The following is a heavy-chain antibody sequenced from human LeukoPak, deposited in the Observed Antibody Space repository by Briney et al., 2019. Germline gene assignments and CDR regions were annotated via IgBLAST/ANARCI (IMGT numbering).Heavy chain of an antibody. CDR3: ASEHSSSPFF. J-gene: IGHJ4*02. Sequence: SETLSLTCTVSGHSIFSNYYHWGWIRQPPGKGREWIASVHHSGTAYYNPSLKSRVTISVDTSENQFSLKLSSVTAADTAVYYCASEHSSSPFFWSQGTLVTVSS. CDR1: GHSIFSNYY. D-gene: IGHD6-6*01. V-gene: IGHV4-38-2*02. CDR2: VHHSGTA.